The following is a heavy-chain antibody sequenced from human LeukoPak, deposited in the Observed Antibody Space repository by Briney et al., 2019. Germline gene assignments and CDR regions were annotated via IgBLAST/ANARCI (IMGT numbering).Heavy chain of an antibody. Sequence: GGSLRLSCTASGFTFTDYSISWFRQAPGKGLEWVANMNQDGSETYYVDSVKGRFTISRDNAKNSLYLQMNSLRAEDTAVFYCARHHSDFSSVYDYWGQGALVTVSS. CDR1: GFTFTDYS. CDR3: ARHHSDFSSVYDY. D-gene: IGHD3-3*01. V-gene: IGHV3-7*01. CDR2: MNQDGSET. J-gene: IGHJ4*02.